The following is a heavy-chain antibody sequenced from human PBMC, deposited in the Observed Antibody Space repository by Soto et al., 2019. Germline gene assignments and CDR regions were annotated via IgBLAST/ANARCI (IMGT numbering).Heavy chain of an antibody. Sequence: ASVKVSCKASGYTFTGYYMHWVRQAPGQGLEWMGWINPNSGGTNYAQKFQGRVTMTRDTSISTAYMELSRLRSDDTAVYYCARVGYSSSWYGMDVWGQGTTVTVSS. CDR1: GYTFTGYY. V-gene: IGHV1-2*02. J-gene: IGHJ6*02. D-gene: IGHD6-6*01. CDR2: INPNSGGT. CDR3: ARVGYSSSWYGMDV.